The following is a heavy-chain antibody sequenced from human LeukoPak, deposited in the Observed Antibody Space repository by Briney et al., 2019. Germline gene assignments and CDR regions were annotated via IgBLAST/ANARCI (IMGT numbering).Heavy chain of an antibody. CDR3: AREVEGYCSSTSCYENYYYYYMDV. CDR1: GGSISSYY. Sequence: SETLSLTCTVSGGSISSYYWSWVRQPAGKGLEWIGRIYTSGSTNYNPSLKSRVTMSVDTSKNQFSLKLSSVTAADTAVYYCAREVEGYCSSTSCYENYYYYYMDVWGKGTTVTVSS. J-gene: IGHJ6*03. CDR2: IYTSGST. V-gene: IGHV4-4*07. D-gene: IGHD2-2*01.